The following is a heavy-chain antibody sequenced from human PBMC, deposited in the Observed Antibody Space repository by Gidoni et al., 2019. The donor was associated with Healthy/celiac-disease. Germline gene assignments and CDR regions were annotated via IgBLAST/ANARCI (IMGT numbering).Heavy chain of an antibody. Sequence: EVQLLESGGGLVHPGGSLSLSSAASGFPFSSYGMSWVRQAPGKGLEWVTASSGSGGSTYYADSVKGRFTSSRDNSKNTLYLQMNSLRAEDTAVYYCARGADYSGTWGQGTLVTVSS. J-gene: IGHJ5*02. CDR3: ARGADYSGT. CDR2: SSGSGGST. CDR1: GFPFSSYG. V-gene: IGHV3-23*01. D-gene: IGHD2-15*01.